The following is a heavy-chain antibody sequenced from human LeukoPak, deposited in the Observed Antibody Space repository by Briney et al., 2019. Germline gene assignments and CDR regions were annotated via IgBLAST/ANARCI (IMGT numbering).Heavy chain of an antibody. CDR1: GFTFSSYA. V-gene: IGHV3-23*03. D-gene: IGHD3-10*01. Sequence: GGSLRLSCAASGFTFSSYAMSWVRQAPGKGLEWVSVVYSGGTTYYADSVKGRFTISRDNSKNTLYLQMNSLRAEDTAVYYCAKDLGAGGGSVFDSWGQGTLVTVSS. CDR3: AKDLGAGGGSVFDS. J-gene: IGHJ4*02. CDR2: VYSGGTT.